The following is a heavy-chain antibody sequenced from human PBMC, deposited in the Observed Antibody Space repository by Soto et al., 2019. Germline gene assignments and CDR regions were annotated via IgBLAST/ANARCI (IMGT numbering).Heavy chain of an antibody. Sequence: QVQLQESGPGLVKPSQTLSLTCTVSGGSISSGGYYWSWIRQHPGKGLEWIGYIHYSGSTDYNPSLTSRLTLSVDTSKNRLSLNLSSVTAADTAVYYCARGASYDFWSDTHGNWFDPWGQGTLVTVSS. CDR3: ARGASYDFWSDTHGNWFDP. CDR1: GGSISSGGYY. V-gene: IGHV4-31*03. D-gene: IGHD3-3*01. CDR2: IHYSGST. J-gene: IGHJ5*02.